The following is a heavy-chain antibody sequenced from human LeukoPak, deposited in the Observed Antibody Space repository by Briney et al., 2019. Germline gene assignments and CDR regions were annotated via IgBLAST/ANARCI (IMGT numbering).Heavy chain of an antibody. J-gene: IGHJ4*02. CDR2: INLKSADT. D-gene: IGHD3-22*01. CDR1: GFPFAGYY. Sequence: ASVKVSCKASGFPFAGYYMHWVRQAPGQGLEWMGWINLKSADTNYTQNFQGRVTMTRDTSISTAYMELSRLRSDDTAVYYCARVVYYFGRSGYFDSWGQGTLVTVSS. CDR3: ARVVYYFGRSGYFDS. V-gene: IGHV1-2*02.